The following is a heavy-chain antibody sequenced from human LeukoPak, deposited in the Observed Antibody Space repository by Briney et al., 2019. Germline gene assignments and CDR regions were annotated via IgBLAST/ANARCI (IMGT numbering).Heavy chain of an antibody. CDR2: IFYSGST. V-gene: IGHV4-59*11. D-gene: IGHD5-24*01. CDR1: GVSISGHY. Sequence: SETLSLTCAVSGVSISGHYWSWIRQPPGMRLEWIGYIFYSGSTNYNPSLNSRLTLSVDTSRNQFSLKLRSVTAADTAVCYCARLTQPWLHIGGSYFDYWGQGILVTVSS. CDR3: ARLTQPWLHIGGSYFDY. J-gene: IGHJ4*02.